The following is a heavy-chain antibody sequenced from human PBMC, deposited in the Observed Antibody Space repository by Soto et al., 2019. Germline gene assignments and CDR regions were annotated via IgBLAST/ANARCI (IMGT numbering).Heavy chain of an antibody. CDR2: IIPIFGTA. V-gene: IGHV1-69*01. D-gene: IGHD6-6*01. CDR1: GGTFSSYA. CDR3: AVYSSSPKTGVDYYYYYGMDV. J-gene: IGHJ6*04. Sequence: QVQLVQSGAEVKKPGSSVKVSCKASGGTFSSYAISWVRQAPGQGLEWMGGIIPIFGTANYAQKFQGRDTITADESTSTAYLELSSLRSEDTAVYYCAVYSSSPKTGVDYYYYYGMDVWGKGTTVTVSS.